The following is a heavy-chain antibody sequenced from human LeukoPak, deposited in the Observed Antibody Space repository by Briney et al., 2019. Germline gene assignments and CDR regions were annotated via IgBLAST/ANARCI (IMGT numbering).Heavy chain of an antibody. V-gene: IGHV1-46*01. CDR1: GYTFTSYY. J-gene: IGHJ5*02. CDR3: ARDSAHIVVVPPIMSLGLDNWSDP. D-gene: IGHD2-2*01. CDR2: INPSDGDT. Sequence: ASVKVSCKSSGYTFTSYYIHWVRQAPGQGLEWMGIINPSDGDTRYPQKFQGRLAMTRDTSTSTVYMELTSLRSEDTAVYYCARDSAHIVVVPPIMSLGLDNWSDPWGQGTLVTVSS.